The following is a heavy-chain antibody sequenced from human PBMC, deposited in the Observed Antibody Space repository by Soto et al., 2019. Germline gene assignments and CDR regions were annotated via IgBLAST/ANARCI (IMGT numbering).Heavy chain of an antibody. Sequence: GGSLRLSCVASGFTFDDYGMSWVRQVPGKGLEWVSGINWNGASTGYADSVKGRFTISRDSAKNSLYLQMNSLRVDDTAVYYCARDMSDSVVVIAARFYYYAMDVWGQGTTVTVSS. D-gene: IGHD2-2*01. J-gene: IGHJ6*02. CDR3: ARDMSDSVVVIAARFYYYAMDV. V-gene: IGHV3-20*04. CDR2: INWNGAST. CDR1: GFTFDDYG.